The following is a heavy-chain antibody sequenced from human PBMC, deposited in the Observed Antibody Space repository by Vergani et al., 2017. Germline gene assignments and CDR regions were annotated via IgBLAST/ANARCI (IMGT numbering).Heavy chain of an antibody. V-gene: IGHV4-34*01. CDR2: IDHTGRP. J-gene: IGHJ6*03. D-gene: IGHD4-11*01. CDR1: GGSFTSYH. Sequence: QVQLQQWGGGLLKPSETLSLTCVVTGGSFTSYHWTWIRQSPGEGLDWVGDIDHTGRPDYNPSLKRRLTMSVDKSRNQFSLTLNSVTATNTAIYFCARVNTETNGHLYYYYYMDVWGQGTAVTVS. CDR3: ARVNTETNGHLYYYYYMDV.